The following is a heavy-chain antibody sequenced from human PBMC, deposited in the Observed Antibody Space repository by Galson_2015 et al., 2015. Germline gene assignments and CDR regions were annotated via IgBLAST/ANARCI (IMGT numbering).Heavy chain of an antibody. CDR3: AKVAANIAVPGPRHFDY. D-gene: IGHD6-19*01. CDR2: ISGSGNTT. CDR1: GFNFSDYG. V-gene: IGHV3-23*01. J-gene: IGHJ4*02. Sequence: SLRLSCAASGFNFSDYGMSWVRQAPRRGLEWVSTISGSGNTTYYADSVKGRFTISRDNSKNTLYLQMNSLRAEDTAIYYCAKVAANIAVPGPRHFDYWGQGTLVTVSS.